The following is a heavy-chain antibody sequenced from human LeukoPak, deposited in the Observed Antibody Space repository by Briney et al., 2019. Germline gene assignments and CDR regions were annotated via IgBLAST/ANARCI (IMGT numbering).Heavy chain of an antibody. V-gene: IGHV3-21*01. Sequence: PGGSLRLSCAASGLNFSSYSMNWVRQAPGKGLEWVSSISSSSSFRYYADSVKGRFTISRDNAKNSLYLQMNGLRAEDTAVYYCAKAYSSGWKGYFQHWGQGTLVTVSS. D-gene: IGHD6-19*01. CDR1: GLNFSSYS. CDR2: ISSSSSFR. CDR3: AKAYSSGWKGYFQH. J-gene: IGHJ1*01.